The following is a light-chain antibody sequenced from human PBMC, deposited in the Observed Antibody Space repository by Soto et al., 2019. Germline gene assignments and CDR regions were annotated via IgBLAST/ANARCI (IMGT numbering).Light chain of an antibody. CDR3: QQYNNWPPIT. J-gene: IGKJ5*01. CDR2: GAS. V-gene: IGKV3-15*01. CDR1: QSVSGN. Sequence: EIVMTQSPATLSVSPGERATLSCRASQSVSGNLAWYQQKPGQAPRLIIYGASTRATGIPARFSGSGSGTEFTPTISSLQSGDFAVYYCQQYNNWPPITCGQGTRLEMK.